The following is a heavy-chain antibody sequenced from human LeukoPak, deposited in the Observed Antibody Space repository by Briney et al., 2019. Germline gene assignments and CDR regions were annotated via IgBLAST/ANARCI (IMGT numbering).Heavy chain of an antibody. V-gene: IGHV4-4*07. CDR1: GGSISSYY. J-gene: IGHJ4*02. CDR2: IYGSGTT. Sequence: PSETLSLTCTVSGGSISSYYWSWIRQPAGKGLEWIGRIYGSGTTTYNPSLKSRVSMSIDTSKNQFSLKLMSVTAADTAVYYCAREKTFGGIDFWGQGTLVTVSS. CDR3: AREKTFGGIDF. D-gene: IGHD3-16*01.